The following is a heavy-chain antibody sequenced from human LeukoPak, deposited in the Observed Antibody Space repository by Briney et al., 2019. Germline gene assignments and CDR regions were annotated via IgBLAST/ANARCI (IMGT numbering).Heavy chain of an antibody. V-gene: IGHV3-48*01. J-gene: IGHJ4*02. CDR3: ARVVVVPAAIFSDY. D-gene: IGHD2-2*01. Sequence: GGSLRLSCAASGFTFSSYSMNWVRQAPGKGLEWVSYISSSSITIYYADSVKGRSTISRDNAKNSQYLQMNSLRAEDTAVYYCARVVVVPAAIFSDYWGQGTLVTVSS. CDR2: ISSSSITI. CDR1: GFTFSSYS.